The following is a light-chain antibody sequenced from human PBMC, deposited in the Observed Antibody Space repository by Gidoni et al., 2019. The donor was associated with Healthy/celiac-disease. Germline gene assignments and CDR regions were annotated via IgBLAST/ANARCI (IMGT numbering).Light chain of an antibody. Sequence: SYELTQPPSVSVSPGQTARITCSGDALPKQYAYWYQQKPGQAPVLVIYKDSERPSGIPERFSGSSSGTTVTLTISGVQAEDEADYYCQSADSSGPKVFGGGTKLTV. CDR3: QSADSSGPKV. CDR2: KDS. J-gene: IGLJ2*01. CDR1: ALPKQY. V-gene: IGLV3-25*02.